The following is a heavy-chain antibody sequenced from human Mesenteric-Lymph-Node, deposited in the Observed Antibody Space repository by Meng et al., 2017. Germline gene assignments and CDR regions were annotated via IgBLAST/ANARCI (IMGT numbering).Heavy chain of an antibody. Sequence: GESLKISCAASGFTVSRFWMTWVRQAPGKGLEWVAYINQDGSDKYYVDSVRGRFTISRDNAKNSLYLQLNSRGGDDTAMYYCASDLRGATAHWGQGALVTVSS. CDR3: ASDLRGATAH. CDR2: INQDGSDK. J-gene: IGHJ4*02. V-gene: IGHV3-7*01. D-gene: IGHD1-26*01. CDR1: GFTVSRFW.